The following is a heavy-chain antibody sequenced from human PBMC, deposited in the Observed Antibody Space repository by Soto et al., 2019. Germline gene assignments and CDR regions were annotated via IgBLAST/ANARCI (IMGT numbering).Heavy chain of an antibody. Sequence: ASVKVSCKASGYTFTSYAMHWVRQAPGQRLEWMGWINAGNGNTKYSQKFQGRVTITRDTSASTAYMELSSLRSEDTAVYYCARGIVATILIPIFDYWGQGTLVTVSS. CDR1: GYTFTSYA. CDR2: INAGNGNT. CDR3: ARGIVATILIPIFDY. V-gene: IGHV1-3*01. D-gene: IGHD5-12*01. J-gene: IGHJ4*02.